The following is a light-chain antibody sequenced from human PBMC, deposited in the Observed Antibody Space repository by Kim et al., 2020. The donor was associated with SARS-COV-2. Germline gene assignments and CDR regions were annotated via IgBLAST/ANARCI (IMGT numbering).Light chain of an antibody. CDR1: SSDVGGYNL. V-gene: IGLV2-23*02. CDR2: EIT. Sequence: GQSLTISCTGTSSDVGGYNLVSWYQQHPGKAPKLLIYEITKRPSGVSTRFSGSRSGSRASLTIAGLQAEDEADYYCSSYAGSDTFVFGTGTKVTVL. CDR3: SSYAGSDTFV. J-gene: IGLJ1*01.